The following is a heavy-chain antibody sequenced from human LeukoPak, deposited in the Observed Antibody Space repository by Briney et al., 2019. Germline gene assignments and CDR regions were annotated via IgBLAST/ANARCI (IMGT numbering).Heavy chain of an antibody. Sequence: QPGGSLRLSCAASGFTFSSYEMKWVRQAPGKGLEWVSYISSSGSTIYYADSVKGRFTISRDNAKNSLYLQMNSLRAEDTAVYYCARDQLVQSYATMDVWGQGTTVTVSS. D-gene: IGHD6-6*01. J-gene: IGHJ6*02. CDR1: GFTFSSYE. CDR3: ARDQLVQSYATMDV. CDR2: ISSSGSTI. V-gene: IGHV3-48*03.